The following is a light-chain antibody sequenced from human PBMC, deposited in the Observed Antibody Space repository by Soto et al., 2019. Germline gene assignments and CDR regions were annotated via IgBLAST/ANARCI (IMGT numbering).Light chain of an antibody. CDR2: WAS. CDR3: QQYYSTPRT. J-gene: IGKJ2*01. Sequence: DVVMTQSPDSLPVSLGERATISCKSSQNLLYSSNNKNYVAWFQQKPGQPPKLLIYWASTRESGVPDRFSGSGSGTEFSLTITSLQAEDVAHYYCQQYYSTPRTFGQGTKLEIK. V-gene: IGKV4-1*01. CDR1: QNLLYSSNNKNY.